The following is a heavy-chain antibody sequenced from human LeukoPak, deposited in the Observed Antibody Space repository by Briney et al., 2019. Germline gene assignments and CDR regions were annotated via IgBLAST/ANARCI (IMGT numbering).Heavy chain of an antibody. V-gene: IGHV4-59*01. J-gene: IGHJ3*02. CDR2: IYYSGST. CDR1: GGSISSYY. D-gene: IGHD3-22*01. Sequence: PSETLSLTCTVSGGSISSYYWSWIRQPPGKGLEWIGYIYYSGSTNYNPSLKSRVTISVDTSKNQFSLKLSSVIAADTAVYYCARDFYDSSGYYYGGAFDIWGQGTMVTVSS. CDR3: ARDFYDSSGYYYGGAFDI.